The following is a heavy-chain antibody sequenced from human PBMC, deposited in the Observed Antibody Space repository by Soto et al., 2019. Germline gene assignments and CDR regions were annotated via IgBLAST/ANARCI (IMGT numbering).Heavy chain of an antibody. CDR2: MSGSGGST. CDR1: GFTFNNYA. V-gene: IGHV3-23*01. D-gene: IGHD3-3*02. CDR3: VKDLGYSLFAMGGGMDV. Sequence: EVQLLESGGGFVQPGGSMRLSCVASGFTFNNYAMNWVRQAPGKGPEWVSVMSGSGGSTFYADSVRGRFTTSRDTSKPTVYLQMDRLRVEDTAIYYCVKDLGYSLFAMGGGMDVWGRVTTVTVSS. J-gene: IGHJ6*02.